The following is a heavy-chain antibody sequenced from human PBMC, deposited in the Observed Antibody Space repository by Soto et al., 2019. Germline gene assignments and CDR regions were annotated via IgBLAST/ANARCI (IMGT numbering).Heavy chain of an antibody. J-gene: IGHJ4*02. V-gene: IGHV3-23*01. CDR3: ATLNYFDRSGYYYYYFDY. Sequence: GGSLRLSCVASGFSFSNYAMSWVRQAPGKGLEWVSGISESGGSTYYADSVKGRFTISRDNSKNTVFLQINSLRAEDTAVYYCATLNYFDRSGYYYYYFDYWGQGALVTVSS. CDR1: GFSFSNYA. CDR2: ISESGGST. D-gene: IGHD3-22*01.